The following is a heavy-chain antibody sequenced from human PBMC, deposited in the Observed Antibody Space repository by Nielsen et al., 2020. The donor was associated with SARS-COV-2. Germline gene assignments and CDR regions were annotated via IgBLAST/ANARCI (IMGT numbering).Heavy chain of an antibody. D-gene: IGHD2-21*01. CDR1: GFSLSTSGVG. J-gene: IGHJ3*02. CDR3: ARSPYSDAFDI. CDR2: IYWNDDK. V-gene: IGHV2-5*01. Sequence: SGPTLVKPTQTLTLTCTFSGFSLSTSGVGVGWIRQPPGKALEWLALIYWNDDKRYSPSLKTRLTISKDTSKNQVVLTMTNMDPVDTATYYCARSPYSDAFDIWGQGTMVTVSS.